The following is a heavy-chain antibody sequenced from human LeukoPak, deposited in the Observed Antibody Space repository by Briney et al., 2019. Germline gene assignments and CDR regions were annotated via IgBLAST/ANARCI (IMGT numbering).Heavy chain of an antibody. J-gene: IGHJ4*02. D-gene: IGHD2-15*01. V-gene: IGHV4-34*01. Sequence: SETLSLTCAVYGGSFSNFYWSWIRQPPGKGLEWIASTYYSGTTYYNPSLKSRVTISIDKSKNQFSLKLNSVTAADTAVYYCARAFLVGYSPEEYFFDYWGQGNLVTVSS. CDR1: GGSFSNFY. CDR3: ARAFLVGYSPEEYFFDY. CDR2: TYYSGTT.